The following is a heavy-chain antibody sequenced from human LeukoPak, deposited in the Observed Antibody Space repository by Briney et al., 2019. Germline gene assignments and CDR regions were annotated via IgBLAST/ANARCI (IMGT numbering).Heavy chain of an antibody. CDR3: ARSSYYDYGERGGF. D-gene: IGHD4-17*01. V-gene: IGHV3-21*01. CDR2: ISSSSSYI. Sequence: GGSLRLSCAASGFTFSSYSMNWVRQAPGKGLEWVSSISSSSSYIYYADSVKGRFTISRDNAKHSLYLQMNSLRAEDTAVYYCARSSYYDYGERGGFWGQGTLVTVSS. J-gene: IGHJ4*02. CDR1: GFTFSSYS.